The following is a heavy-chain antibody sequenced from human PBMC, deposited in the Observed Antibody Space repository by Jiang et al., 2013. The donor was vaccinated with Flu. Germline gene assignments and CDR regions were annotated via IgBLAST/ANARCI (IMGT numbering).Heavy chain of an antibody. CDR1: GGSISSSSYY. D-gene: IGHD6-13*01. J-gene: IGHJ6*02. CDR3: ARVRWGVAAAREGYYYYGMDI. V-gene: IGHV4-39*01. CDR2: IYYSGST. Sequence: LLKPSETLSLTCTVSGGSISSSSYYWGWIRQPPGKGLEWIGSIYYSGSTYYNPSLKSRVTISVDTSKNQFSLKLSSVTAADTAVYYCARVRWGVAAAREGYYYYGMDIWGQGTTVTVSS.